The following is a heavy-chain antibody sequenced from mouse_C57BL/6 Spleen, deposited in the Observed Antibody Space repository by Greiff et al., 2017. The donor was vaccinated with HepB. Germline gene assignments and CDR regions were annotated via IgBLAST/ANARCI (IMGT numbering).Heavy chain of an antibody. CDR1: GFTFSDYY. CDR3: AIVLIYYVSMDY. J-gene: IGHJ4*01. CDR2: INYDGSST. Sequence: EVKLVESEGGLVQPGSSMKLSCTASGFTFSDYYMAWVRQVPEKGLEWVANINYDGSSTYYLDSLKSRFIISRDNAKNILYLQMSSLKSEDTATYYCAIVLIYYVSMDYWGQGTSVTVSS. V-gene: IGHV5-16*01. D-gene: IGHD2-1*01.